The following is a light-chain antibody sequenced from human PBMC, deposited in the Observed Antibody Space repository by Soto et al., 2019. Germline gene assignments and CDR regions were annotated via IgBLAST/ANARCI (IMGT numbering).Light chain of an antibody. CDR2: GAS. V-gene: IGKV3-15*01. J-gene: IGKJ1*01. CDR1: QSVSSN. CDR3: QQYNNWPPWT. Sequence: EIVMTQSPATLSVSPGERATLSCRASQSVSSNLAWYQQKPGQAPRLLIYGASTRATGIPVRFSGSGSGTEFTLTISSLQSEDFAVHYCQQYNNWPPWTFGRGTKVEIK.